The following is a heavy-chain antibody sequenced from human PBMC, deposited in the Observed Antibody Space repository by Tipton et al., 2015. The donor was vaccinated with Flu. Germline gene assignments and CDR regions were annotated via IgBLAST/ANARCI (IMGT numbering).Heavy chain of an antibody. CDR1: GFTFSSYE. D-gene: IGHD2-15*01. J-gene: IGHJ6*02. CDR3: AREKGCSGGSCYSIYYYYYYGMDV. CDR2: ISSSGSTI. Sequence: SLRLSCAASGFTFSSYEMNWVRQAPGKGLEWVSYISSSGSTIYYADSVKGRFTISRDNAKNSLYLQMNSLRAEDTAVYYCAREKGCSGGSCYSIYYYYYYGMDVWGQGTTVTVSS. V-gene: IGHV3-48*03.